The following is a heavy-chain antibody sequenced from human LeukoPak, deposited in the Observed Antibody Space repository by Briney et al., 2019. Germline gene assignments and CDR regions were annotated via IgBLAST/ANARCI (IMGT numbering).Heavy chain of an antibody. V-gene: IGHV1-8*01. CDR3: ARDPPTIFGVVPTGY. J-gene: IGHJ4*02. Sequence: ASVKVSCKASGYTFTSYDINWVRQATGQGLEWMGWMNPNSGNTGYAQKFQGRVTMTRNTSISTAYMELSSLRSEDTAVYYCARDPPTIFGVVPTGYWGQGTLVTVSS. CDR1: GYTFTSYD. CDR2: MNPNSGNT. D-gene: IGHD3-3*01.